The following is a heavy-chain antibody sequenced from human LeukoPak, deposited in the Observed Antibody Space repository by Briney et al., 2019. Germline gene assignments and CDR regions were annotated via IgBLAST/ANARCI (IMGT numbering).Heavy chain of an antibody. CDR1: GFSFNGYG. D-gene: IGHD3-22*01. Sequence: PGGSLRLSCLASGFSFNGYGMHWVRQAPGKGLEWVSLISSDGSGKYYADSVKGRFTISRDNSKNTLYLQVNSLRAEDTAVYYCAKVHKGYYDSTLDEDYWGQGTLVTVSS. J-gene: IGHJ4*02. CDR3: AKVHKGYYDSTLDEDY. CDR2: ISSDGSGK. V-gene: IGHV3-30-3*01.